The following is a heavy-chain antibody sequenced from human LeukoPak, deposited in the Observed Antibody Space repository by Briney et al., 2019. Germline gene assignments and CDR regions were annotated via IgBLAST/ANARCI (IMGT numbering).Heavy chain of an antibody. J-gene: IGHJ4*02. CDR2: IRYDGSNK. CDR1: GFTFSSYG. CDR3: VKGSVAYTGGHFDY. V-gene: IGHV3-30*02. D-gene: IGHD2-15*01. Sequence: RAGGSLRLSCAASGFTFSSYGMHWVRQAPGKGLEWVAFIRYDGSNKYYADSVKGRFIISRDNSENTLYLQMNSLRPEDTAIYYCVKGSVAYTGGHFDYWGQGTLVTVSS.